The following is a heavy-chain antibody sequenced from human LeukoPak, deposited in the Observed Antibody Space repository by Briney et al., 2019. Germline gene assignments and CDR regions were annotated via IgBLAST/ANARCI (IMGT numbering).Heavy chain of an antibody. J-gene: IGHJ4*02. CDR2: IYYSGST. D-gene: IGHD3-10*01. Sequence: SETLSLTCTVSGGSISSYYWSWIRQPPGKGLEWIGYIYYSGSTNYNPSLKSRVTISVDTSKNQFSLKLSSVTAADTAVYYCARVYGSGSYYNVCHDYWGQGTLVTVSS. CDR3: ARVYGSGSYYNVCHDY. V-gene: IGHV4-59*01. CDR1: GGSISSYY.